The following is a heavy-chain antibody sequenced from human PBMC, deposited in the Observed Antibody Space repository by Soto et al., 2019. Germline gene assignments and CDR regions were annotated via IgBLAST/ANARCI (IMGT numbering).Heavy chain of an antibody. J-gene: IGHJ6*02. V-gene: IGHV3-30*04. Sequence: PGGSLSLSCAASGFTFSTYAIHWVRQAPGKGLEWVAVISDDGSNQYYADSVKGRFTISRDNSRNTLYLQMNSLRAEDTAVYYCARGGYYGSGTYSFDGPKAYYYFGMDVWGPGTTVTVSS. CDR1: GFTFSTYA. D-gene: IGHD3-10*01. CDR3: ARGGYYGSGTYSFDGPKAYYYFGMDV. CDR2: ISDDGSNQ.